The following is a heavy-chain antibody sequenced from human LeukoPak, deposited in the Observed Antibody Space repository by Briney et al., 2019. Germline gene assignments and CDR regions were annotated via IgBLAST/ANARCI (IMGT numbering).Heavy chain of an antibody. J-gene: IGHJ4*02. CDR1: GGSFSGYY. D-gene: IGHD4-17*01. V-gene: IGHV4-34*01. CDR2: INHSGST. Sequence: SETLSLTCAVYGGSFSGYYWSWIRQPPGKGLEWIGEINHSGSTNYNPSLKSRVTISIDTSKNQFSLKLSSVTAADTAVYYCARTSTVSYFDYWGQGTLVTVSS. CDR3: ARTSTVSYFDY.